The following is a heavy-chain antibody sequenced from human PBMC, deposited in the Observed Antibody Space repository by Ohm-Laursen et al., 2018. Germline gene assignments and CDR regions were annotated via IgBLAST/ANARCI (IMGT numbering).Heavy chain of an antibody. CDR3: TREAALRYYLTDAFDI. CDR1: GFTFGDYA. V-gene: IGHV3-49*04. Sequence: SLRLSCAASGFTFGDYATSWVRQAPGKGLEWVGFIRSKAYGGTTEYAASVKGRFTISRDDSKSIAYLQMNSLKTEDTAVYYCTREAALRYYLTDAFDIWGQGTMVTVSS. CDR2: IRSKAYGGTT. D-gene: IGHD1-26*01. J-gene: IGHJ3*02.